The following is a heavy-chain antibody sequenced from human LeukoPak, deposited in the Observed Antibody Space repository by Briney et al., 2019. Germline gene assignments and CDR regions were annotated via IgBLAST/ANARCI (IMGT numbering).Heavy chain of an antibody. CDR2: ISSSSYI. D-gene: IGHD5-18*01. J-gene: IGHJ6*02. V-gene: IGHV3-21*01. CDR1: GFTFSSYS. Sequence: GGSLRLSCAASGFTFSSYSMNWVRQAPGKGLEWVSSISSSSYIYYADSAKGRFTISRDNAKNSLYLQMNSLRAEDTAVYYCARYMDTAMVSYYYYYYGMDVWGQGTTVTVSS. CDR3: ARYMDTAMVSYYYYYYGMDV.